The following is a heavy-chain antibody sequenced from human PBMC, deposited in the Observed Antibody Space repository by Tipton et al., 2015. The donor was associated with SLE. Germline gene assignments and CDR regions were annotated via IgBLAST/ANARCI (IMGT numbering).Heavy chain of an antibody. V-gene: IGHV4-59*08. CDR2: IYYSGST. CDR1: GDSISSYY. J-gene: IGHJ4*02. D-gene: IGHD3-10*01. CDR3: ASGYYGSQT. Sequence: TLSLTCTVSGDSISSYYWSWIRQPPGKGLEWIGSIYYSGSTNYSPSLKSRVTISVDTSKNQFSLRLSSVTAADTAIYYCASGYYGSQTWGQGSLVTVSS.